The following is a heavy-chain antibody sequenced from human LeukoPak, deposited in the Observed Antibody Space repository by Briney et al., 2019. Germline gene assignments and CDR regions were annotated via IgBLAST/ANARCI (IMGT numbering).Heavy chain of an antibody. J-gene: IGHJ4*02. V-gene: IGHV1-3*02. CDR2: SNAGNGNT. CDR1: GYTFTSYA. CDR3: ARGRGIAAAATALDFDY. Sequence: WASVKVSCKASGYTFTSYAMHWVRQAPGQRLEWMGWSNAGNGNTKYSQEFQGRVTITRDTSASTAYMELSSLRSEDMAVYYCARGRGIAAAATALDFDYWGQGTLVTVSS. D-gene: IGHD6-13*01.